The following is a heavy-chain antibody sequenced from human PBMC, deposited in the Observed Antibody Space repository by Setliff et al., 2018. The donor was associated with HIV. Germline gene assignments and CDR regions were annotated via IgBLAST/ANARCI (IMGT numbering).Heavy chain of an antibody. D-gene: IGHD1-26*01. CDR3: ARATYSGSPNPPQDY. CDR1: GYTFTNFG. V-gene: IGHV1-18*01. J-gene: IGHJ4*02. CDR2: INCYSGDS. Sequence: GASVKVSCKASGYTFTNFGITWVRQAPGQGLEWVGWINCYSGDSKFPEKLQGRITMTADTSTSTAYMELRNLTPDDTAMYYCARATYSGSPNPPQDYWGQGTLVTVSS.